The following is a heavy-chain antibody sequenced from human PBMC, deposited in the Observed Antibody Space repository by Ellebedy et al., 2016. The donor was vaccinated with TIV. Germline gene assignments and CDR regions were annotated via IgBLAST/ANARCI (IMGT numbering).Heavy chain of an antibody. D-gene: IGHD3-10*01. CDR1: GDSVSTDIG. Sequence: SQTLSLTCVISGDSVSTDIGWNWIRQSPSRGLEWLGRTYRSKWNNDYAVSLKSRITINPDTSKNLFSLQLNSVTPEDTAVYYCARGWFGSGMGVWGQGTTVTVSS. J-gene: IGHJ6*02. CDR2: TYRSKWNN. V-gene: IGHV6-1*01. CDR3: ARGWFGSGMGV.